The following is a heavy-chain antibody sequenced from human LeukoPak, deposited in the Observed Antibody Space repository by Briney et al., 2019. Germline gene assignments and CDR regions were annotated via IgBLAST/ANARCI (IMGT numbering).Heavy chain of an antibody. CDR2: ISSSSSYI. Sequence: GGSLRLSCAASGFTFSSYSMNWVRQAPGKGLEWVSSISSSSSYIYYAESVKGRFTISRDNAKNSLYLQMNSLRAEDTAVYYCASIMTTVTTPAFDIWGQGTMVTVSS. V-gene: IGHV3-21*01. CDR1: GFTFSSYS. J-gene: IGHJ3*02. D-gene: IGHD4-17*01. CDR3: ASIMTTVTTPAFDI.